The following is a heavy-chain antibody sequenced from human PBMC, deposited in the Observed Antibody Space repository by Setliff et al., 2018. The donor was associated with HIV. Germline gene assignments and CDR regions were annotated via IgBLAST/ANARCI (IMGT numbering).Heavy chain of an antibody. Sequence: PSETLSLTCTVSGGSISSGSYYWSWIRQPAGKGLEWIGRIYTSGSTNYNPSLKSRVTISVDTSKNQFSLELRSVTAADTAVYYCARETYYYDNPQYYYYYMDVWGKGTTVTVSS. V-gene: IGHV4-61*02. CDR3: ARETYYYDNPQYYYYYMDV. CDR1: GGSISSGSYY. CDR2: IYTSGST. D-gene: IGHD3-22*01. J-gene: IGHJ6*03.